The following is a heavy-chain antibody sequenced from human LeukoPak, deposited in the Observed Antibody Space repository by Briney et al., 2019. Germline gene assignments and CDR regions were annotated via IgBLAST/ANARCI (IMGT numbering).Heavy chain of an antibody. CDR2: ISSSGSSF. CDR1: GFSVSDYE. Sequence: GGSLRLSCVASGFSVSDYEVHWVRQAPGKGLNWVSHISSSGSSFYYADSVKGRFTISRDNAKNSLYLQMNSLRDEDTAVYYCARDLTRTTDIDSWGQGTLVTVSS. V-gene: IGHV3-48*03. CDR3: ARDLTRTTDIDS. J-gene: IGHJ4*02. D-gene: IGHD1-7*01.